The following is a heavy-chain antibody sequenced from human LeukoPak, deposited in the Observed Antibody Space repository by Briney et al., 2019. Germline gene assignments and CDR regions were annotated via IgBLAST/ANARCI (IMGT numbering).Heavy chain of an antibody. V-gene: IGHV3-15*01. CDR3: TTRGYYDTSGYSSDAFDI. J-gene: IGHJ3*02. CDR1: GFTFSNAW. Sequence: PGGSLRLSCAASGFTFSNAWMSWVRQAPGKGLEWVGRIKSKTDGGTTNYAAPVTGRFTISRDDSKNTLYLQMNSLKTEDTAVYYCTTRGYYDTSGYSSDAFDIWGQGTMVTVSS. CDR2: IKSKTDGGTT. D-gene: IGHD3-22*01.